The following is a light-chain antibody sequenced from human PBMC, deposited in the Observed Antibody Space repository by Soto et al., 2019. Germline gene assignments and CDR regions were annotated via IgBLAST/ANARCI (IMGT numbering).Light chain of an antibody. J-gene: IGLJ1*01. CDR1: SSDVGSYND. CDR2: EAT. V-gene: IGLV2-23*01. CDR3: CSFVGSNNYA. Sequence: QSALTQPPSVSGSPGQSITISCTGTSSDVGSYNDVSWYQQHPGKAPPLMIYEATKRPSGVSNRFSGSKSGNTASLTISGLQAEDEADYYCCSFVGSNNYAFGTATKLTVL.